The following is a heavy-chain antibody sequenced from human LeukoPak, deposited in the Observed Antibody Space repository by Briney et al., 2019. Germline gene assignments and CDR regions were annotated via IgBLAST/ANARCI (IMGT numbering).Heavy chain of an antibody. V-gene: IGHV3-48*03. Sequence: PGGSLRLSCAASGFTFSSYEMNWVRQAPGKGLEWVSYISRRGSAIYYGGSVKGRCTISRDNAKNSLYLQMNSLRAEDTAVYYCARDGDSGYPAPFDIWGHGTMVTVSS. CDR3: ARDGDSGYPAPFDI. CDR1: GFTFSSYE. J-gene: IGHJ3*02. CDR2: ISRRGSAI. D-gene: IGHD5-12*01.